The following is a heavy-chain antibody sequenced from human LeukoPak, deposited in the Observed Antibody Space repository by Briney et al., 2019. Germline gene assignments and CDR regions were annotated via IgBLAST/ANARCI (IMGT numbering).Heavy chain of an antibody. V-gene: IGHV4-34*01. D-gene: IGHD5-18*01. CDR2: INHSGST. J-gene: IGHJ4*02. CDR1: GGSFSGHY. Sequence: SETLSLTCAVYGGSFSGHYWSWIRQPPGKGLEWIGEINHSGSTNYNPSLKSRVAISVDTSKNQFSLKLSSVTAADTAVYYCARVGYSYGERIAYWGQGTLVTVSS. CDR3: ARVGYSYGERIAY.